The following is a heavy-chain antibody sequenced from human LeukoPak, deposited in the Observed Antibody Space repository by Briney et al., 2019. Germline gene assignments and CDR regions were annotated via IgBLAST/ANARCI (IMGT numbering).Heavy chain of an antibody. J-gene: IGHJ4*02. CDR3: ARRPQQQLPQDY. CDR2: INHSGST. Sequence: SETLSLTCAVYGGSFSGYYWSWIRQPPGKGLEWIGEINHSGSTNYNPSLKSRVTISVDTSKNQFSLKLSSVTAADTAVYYRARRPQQQLPQDYWGQGTLVTVSS. V-gene: IGHV4-34*01. CDR1: GGSFSGYY. D-gene: IGHD6-13*01.